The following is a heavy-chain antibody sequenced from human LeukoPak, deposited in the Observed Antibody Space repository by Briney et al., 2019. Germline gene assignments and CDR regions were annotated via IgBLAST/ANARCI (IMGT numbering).Heavy chain of an antibody. J-gene: IGHJ4*02. D-gene: IGHD1-1*01. CDR3: ARDSPLGTDFDY. CDR1: GFTFSSYW. CDR2: IKQDGSEK. V-gene: IGHV3-7*03. Sequence: GGSLRLSCAASGFTFSSYWMSWVRQAPGTGLEWVADIKQDGSEKYYVDSVKGRFTISRDNARNSLYLQMNSLRAEDTAVYYCARDSPLGTDFDYWGQGTLVTVSS.